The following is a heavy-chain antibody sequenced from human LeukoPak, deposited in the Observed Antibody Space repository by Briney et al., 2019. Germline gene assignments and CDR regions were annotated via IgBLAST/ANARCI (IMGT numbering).Heavy chain of an antibody. CDR2: ISGDGGST. CDR3: AKDITPRGYGYGDY. V-gene: IGHV3-43*02. J-gene: IGHJ4*02. Sequence: PGGSLRLSCAASGFTFDDYAMHWVRQAPGKGLGWVSLISGDGGSTYYADSVKGRFTISRDNSKNSLYLQMNSLRTEDTALYYCAKDITPRGYGYGDYWGQGTLVTVSS. D-gene: IGHD5-18*01. CDR1: GFTFDDYA.